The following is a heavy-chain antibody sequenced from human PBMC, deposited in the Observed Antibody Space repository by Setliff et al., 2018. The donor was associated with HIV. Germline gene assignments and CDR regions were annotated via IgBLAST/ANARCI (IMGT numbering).Heavy chain of an antibody. CDR1: GYDFKIYD. D-gene: IGHD1-1*01. J-gene: IGHJ4*02. CDR2: INPGTGNT. Sequence: GASVKVSCKASGYDFKIYDINWVRQVAGQGLEWMGWINPGTGNTCYPQNFSGRVTMTRNTSINTVYMELSSLRSEDTAIYFCARGKIPSWRLTMFDFWGQGTPVTVSS. CDR3: ARGKIPSWRLTMFDF. V-gene: IGHV1-8*01.